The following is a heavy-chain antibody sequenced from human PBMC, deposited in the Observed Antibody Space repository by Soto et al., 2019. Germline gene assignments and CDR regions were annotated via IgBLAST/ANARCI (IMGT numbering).Heavy chain of an antibody. CDR2: IWNDGTNK. Sequence: PGGSLRLSCAASGFTFSSYAMHWVRQAPGKGLEWVAVIWNDGTNKYYADSVKGRFTISRDNSKTTLYLQMNSLRAEDTAVYYCVRVFDTYYFDLWGQGNMVTVS. J-gene: IGHJ4*02. CDR1: GFTFSSYA. CDR3: VRVFDTYYFDL. D-gene: IGHD3-9*01. V-gene: IGHV3-33*01.